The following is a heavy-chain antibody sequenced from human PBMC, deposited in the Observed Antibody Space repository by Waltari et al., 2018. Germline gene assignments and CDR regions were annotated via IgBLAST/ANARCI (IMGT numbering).Heavy chain of an antibody. V-gene: IGHV3-33*01. CDR3: ARGDGGSGLGASDI. J-gene: IGHJ3*02. Sequence: QVQLVESGGGVVQSGRSLRLSCVGSGFTFRNHGMNWVRQGTGKGREWGAGIWYDGSNKNYVDSVKGRFTISRDNSKNTLYLEMKSLRAEDTAVYFCARGDGGSGLGASDIWGQGTMVTVSS. CDR1: GFTFRNHG. D-gene: IGHD3-3*01. CDR2: IWYDGSNK.